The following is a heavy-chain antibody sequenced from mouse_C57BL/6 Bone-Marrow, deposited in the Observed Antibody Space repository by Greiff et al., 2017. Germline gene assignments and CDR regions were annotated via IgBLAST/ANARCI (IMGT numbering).Heavy chain of an antibody. D-gene: IGHD2-4*01. CDR1: GYTFTRYW. Sequence: VQLQQSGAELVRPGSSVKLSCKASGYTFTRYWMDWVKQRPGQGLEWIGNIYPSDSETHYNQKFKDKATLTVDKSSSTAYMQLSSLTSEDSAVYYCAIYYDYAWFAYWGQGTLVTVSA. CDR2: IYPSDSET. J-gene: IGHJ3*01. V-gene: IGHV1-61*01. CDR3: AIYYDYAWFAY.